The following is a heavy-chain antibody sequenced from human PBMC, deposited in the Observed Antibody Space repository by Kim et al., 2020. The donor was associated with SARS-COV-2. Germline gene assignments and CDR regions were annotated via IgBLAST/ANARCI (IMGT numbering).Heavy chain of an antibody. CDR3: SREVPLSSSWYTLDY. V-gene: IGHV6-1*01. J-gene: IGHJ4*02. CDR1: GDSVSSNSAA. D-gene: IGHD6-13*01. Sequence: SQTLSLTCAISGDSVSSNSAAWNWIRQSPSRGLEWLGMTYYRSKWYNDYAVSVKSRITIHPDTSKNQFSLQLNSVTPEDTAVYYCSREVPLSSSWYTLDYWGQGTLVTVSS. CDR2: TYYRSKWYN.